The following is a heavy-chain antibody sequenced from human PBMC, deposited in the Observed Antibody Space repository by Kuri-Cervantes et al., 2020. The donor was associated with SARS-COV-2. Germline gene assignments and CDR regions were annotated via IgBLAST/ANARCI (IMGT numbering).Heavy chain of an antibody. V-gene: IGHV1-18*04. Sequence: ASVKVSCKASGFTFTSYYVHWVRQAPGQGLEWMGWISAYNGNTNYAQKLQGRVAMTTDTSTSTAYMELRSLRSDDTAVYYCARGIVVVPAATQSYYYYYYMDVWGKGTTVTVSS. J-gene: IGHJ6*03. CDR2: ISAYNGNT. CDR1: GFTFTSYY. CDR3: ARGIVVVPAATQSYYYYYYMDV. D-gene: IGHD2-2*01.